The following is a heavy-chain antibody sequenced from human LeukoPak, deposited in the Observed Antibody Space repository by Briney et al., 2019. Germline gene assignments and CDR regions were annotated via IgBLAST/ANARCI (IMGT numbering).Heavy chain of an antibody. CDR1: GYTFTSYY. J-gene: IGHJ3*02. Sequence: GASVKVSCKASGYTFTSYYMHWVRQAPGQGLEWMGWINPNSGGTNYAQKFQGRVTMTRDTSISTAYMELSRLRSDDTAVYYCARWGGDGEVAFDIWGQGTMVTVSS. D-gene: IGHD2-21*01. CDR3: ARWGGDGEVAFDI. CDR2: INPNSGGT. V-gene: IGHV1-2*02.